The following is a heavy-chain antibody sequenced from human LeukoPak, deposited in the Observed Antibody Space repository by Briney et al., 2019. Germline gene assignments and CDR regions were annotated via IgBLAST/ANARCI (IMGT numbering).Heavy chain of an antibody. D-gene: IGHD6-19*01. V-gene: IGHV4-4*07. CDR3: ARDSRLWYSSGWYYFDY. CDR2: IYTSGST. Sequence: PSETLSLTCAVSGGSISSYCWSWIRQPAGKGLEWIGRIYTSGSTNYNPSLKSRVTMSVDTSKNQFSLKLSSVTAADTAVYYCARDSRLWYSSGWYYFDYWGQGTLVTVSS. J-gene: IGHJ4*02. CDR1: GGSISSYC.